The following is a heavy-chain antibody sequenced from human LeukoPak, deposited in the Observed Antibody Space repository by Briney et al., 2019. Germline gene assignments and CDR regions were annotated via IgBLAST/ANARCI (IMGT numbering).Heavy chain of an antibody. CDR2: IYPGGSDT. J-gene: IGHJ5*02. V-gene: IGHV5-51*01. CDR3: ARSPSRNNWFDP. CDR1: GYSFTSYW. Sequence: GESLKISCKGSGYSFTSYWIGWVRQMPGKGLEWMGIIYPGGSDTRYSPSFQGQVTISADKSISTAYLQWSSLKVSDTAVYYCARSPSRNNWFDPWGQGTLVTVSS.